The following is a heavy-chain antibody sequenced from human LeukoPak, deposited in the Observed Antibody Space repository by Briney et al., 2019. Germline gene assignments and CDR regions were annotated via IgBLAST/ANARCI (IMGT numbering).Heavy chain of an antibody. Sequence: PGGSLRLSCAASGFTVSSNYMSWVRQAPGKGLEWVSVIYSGGSTYYADSVKGRFTISRDNSKNTLYLQMNSLRAEDTAVYYCARVPVRGVIDYWGQGTLIPVSS. V-gene: IGHV3-53*01. CDR3: ARVPVRGVIDY. CDR2: IYSGGST. D-gene: IGHD3-10*01. CDR1: GFTVSSNY. J-gene: IGHJ4*02.